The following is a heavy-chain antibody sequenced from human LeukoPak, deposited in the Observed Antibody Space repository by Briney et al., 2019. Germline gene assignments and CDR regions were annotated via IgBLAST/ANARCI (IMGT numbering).Heavy chain of an antibody. CDR2: IKSKTDGGTT. CDR1: GFIFGDYA. CDR3: TTAKISPGIAAAGRYYYYYYMDV. J-gene: IGHJ6*03. V-gene: IGHV3-15*01. D-gene: IGHD6-13*01. Sequence: PGGSLRLSCTGSGFIFGDYAMNWVRQAPGKGLEWVGRIKSKTDGGTTDYAAPVKGRFTISRDDSKNTLYLQMNSLKTEDTAVYYCTTAKISPGIAAAGRYYYYYYMDVWGKGTTVTISS.